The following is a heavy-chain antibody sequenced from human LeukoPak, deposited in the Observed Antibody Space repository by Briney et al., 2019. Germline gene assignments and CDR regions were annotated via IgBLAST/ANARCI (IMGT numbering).Heavy chain of an antibody. CDR1: GFTVSSNY. V-gene: IGHV3-66*01. Sequence: GGSLRLSCAASGFTVSSNYMSWVRQAPGKGLEWVSVIYSGGSTYYADSVKGRFIISRDNSKNTLYLQMNSLRAEDTAVYYCAGLGPIAAAGYYYGMDVWGQGTTVTVCS. D-gene: IGHD6-13*01. CDR2: IYSGGST. J-gene: IGHJ6*02. CDR3: AGLGPIAAAGYYYGMDV.